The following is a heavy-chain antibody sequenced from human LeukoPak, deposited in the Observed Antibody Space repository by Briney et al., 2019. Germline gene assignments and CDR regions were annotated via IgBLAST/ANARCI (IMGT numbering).Heavy chain of an antibody. CDR1: GYSFTSYW. V-gene: IGHV5-51*01. Sequence: GESLKISCKSSGYSFTSYWIGWVRQMPGKGLEWMGIIYPGDSDTKYSPSSQGQVTISADKSISTAYLQWSSLKASDTAMYYCARGSLASSGGSFFDYWGQGTLVTVSS. D-gene: IGHD2-15*01. CDR2: IYPGDSDT. J-gene: IGHJ4*02. CDR3: ARGSLASSGGSFFDY.